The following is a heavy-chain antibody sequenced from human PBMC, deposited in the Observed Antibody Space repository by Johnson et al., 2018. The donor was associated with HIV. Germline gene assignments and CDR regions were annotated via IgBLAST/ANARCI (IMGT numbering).Heavy chain of an antibody. CDR1: GVTFSSYG. Sequence: QVQLVESGGGVVQPGGSLRLSCAASGVTFSSYGMHWVRPAPGKGLEGVAFLRYDGNNKYYVDSAKGRVTISRDNAKNSLDIQMNSLRDDDTAVYYCARQGRRLIWGGAFDIWGQGSTVSVSS. D-gene: IGHD3-10*01. V-gene: IGHV3-30*02. CDR2: LRYDGNNK. J-gene: IGHJ3*02. CDR3: ARQGRRLIWGGAFDI.